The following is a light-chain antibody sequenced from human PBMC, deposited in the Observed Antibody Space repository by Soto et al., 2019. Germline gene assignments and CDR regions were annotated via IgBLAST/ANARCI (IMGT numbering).Light chain of an antibody. CDR1: QSVNKW. V-gene: IGKV1-5*01. CDR2: DAT. CDR3: HQYESYTPPWT. Sequence: DVQMTQSPSTLSASVGDSVTITCRASQSVNKWLAWYQQKPGRAPKLLSSDATTLESGVPSRFRGSGSGTEVTLSNNSLQPDDFGTDYRHQYESYTPPWTLGQGTRVDIK. J-gene: IGKJ1*01.